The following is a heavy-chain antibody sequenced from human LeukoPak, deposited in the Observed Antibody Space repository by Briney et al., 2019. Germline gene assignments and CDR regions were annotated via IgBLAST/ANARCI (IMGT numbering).Heavy chain of an antibody. CDR3: ARGGYAEESFDY. CDR1: GGSISSYY. D-gene: IGHD5-18*01. V-gene: IGHV4-59*01. CDR2: IYYSGST. J-gene: IGHJ4*02. Sequence: PSETLSLTCTVSGGSISSYYWSWIRQPPGKGLEWIGYIYYSGSTNYNPSLKSRVTISADTSKNQFSLKLSSVTAADTAVYYCARGGYAEESFDYWGQGTLVTVSS.